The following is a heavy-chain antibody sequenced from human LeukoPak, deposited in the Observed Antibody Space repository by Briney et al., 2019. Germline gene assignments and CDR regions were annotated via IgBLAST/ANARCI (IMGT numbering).Heavy chain of an antibody. CDR2: IDEKRRT. CDR3: ARHGGPYTWYPYYYYYMDV. CDR1: GSFSDHS. J-gene: IGHJ6*03. D-gene: IGHD6-13*01. V-gene: IGHV4-34*01. Sequence: SETLSLTCAVYGSFSDHSWSWVRQPPGKGLEWIGEIDEKRRTSYSPSLTSRVTMSVDTSKNQFSLKLSSVTAADTAVYFCARHGGPYTWYPYYYYYMDVWGKGTPVTVSS.